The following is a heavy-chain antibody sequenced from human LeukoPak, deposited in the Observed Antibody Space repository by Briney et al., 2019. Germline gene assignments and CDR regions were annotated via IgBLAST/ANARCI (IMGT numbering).Heavy chain of an antibody. D-gene: IGHD2-15*01. CDR3: ARHSGGSYVFAFDV. Sequence: SETLSLTCAVSGGPISTSYFWGWVRQPPGKGLEWIGTTDYSGTSYYNPSLRSRVTISVDTSKNQFSLKLSSVTAPDTAVYYCARHSGGSYVFAFDVWGQGTMFTVSS. V-gene: IGHV4-39*01. CDR2: TDYSGTS. CDR1: GGPISTSYF. J-gene: IGHJ3*01.